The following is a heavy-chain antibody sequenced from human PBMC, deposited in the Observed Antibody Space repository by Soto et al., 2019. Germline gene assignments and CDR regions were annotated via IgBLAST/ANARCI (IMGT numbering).Heavy chain of an antibody. CDR3: ARARRVAATAIVIYYFDY. CDR2: MNPNTGNT. J-gene: IGHJ4*02. D-gene: IGHD6-13*01. Sequence: ASVKVSCKASGYTFTNYDINWVRQATGQGLEWMGWMNPNTGNTGYVQQFQGRVTMTRNTSISTAYMELSSLRSEDTAVYYCARARRVAATAIVIYYFDYWGQGTLVTVS. CDR1: GYTFTNYD. V-gene: IGHV1-8*01.